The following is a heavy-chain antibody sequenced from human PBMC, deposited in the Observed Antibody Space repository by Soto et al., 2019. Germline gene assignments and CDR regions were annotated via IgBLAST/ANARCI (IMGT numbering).Heavy chain of an antibody. Sequence: GGSLRLSCAASGFTVSRYSMDWVRQAPGKGLEWLSYIDTSSGTKYYADSVKGRFIISRDNAKNSLFLQMNSLRDEDTAVYYCARGGVTTIFGDSWGQGTLVTVSS. D-gene: IGHD5-12*01. J-gene: IGHJ4*02. CDR3: ARGGVTTIFGDS. CDR1: GFTVSRYS. CDR2: IDTSSGTK. V-gene: IGHV3-48*02.